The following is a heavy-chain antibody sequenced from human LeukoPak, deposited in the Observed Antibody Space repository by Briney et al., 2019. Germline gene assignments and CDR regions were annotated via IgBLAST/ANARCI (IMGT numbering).Heavy chain of an antibody. D-gene: IGHD5-18*01. V-gene: IGHV4-61*01. CDR1: GGSVSSGSYY. Sequence: SETLSLTCTVSGGSVSSGSYYWSWVRQPPGKGLVWMEYIYYSGSTNYNPSLKSRVTISVDTSKNQFSLKLSSVTATDTAVYYCARAPRGYSFFLDYWGQGTLVTVSS. CDR3: ARAPRGYSFFLDY. CDR2: IYYSGST. J-gene: IGHJ4*02.